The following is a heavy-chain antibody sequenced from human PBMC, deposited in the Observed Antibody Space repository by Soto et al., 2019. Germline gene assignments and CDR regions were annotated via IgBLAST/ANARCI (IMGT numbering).Heavy chain of an antibody. CDR2: ITESGGDT. J-gene: IGHJ4*02. CDR1: GFSFSAFA. Sequence: EVQLLESGGGMVQPGESLRLSCAASGFSFSAFAMGWVRHVPGKGLEWVSSITESGGDTYYADSVRGRFTISRDNSKNTLYLQMNSLRAEDTAIYYCARRGPGCRSTSCLDCWGQGTLVTVSS. CDR3: ARRGPGCRSTSCLDC. D-gene: IGHD2-2*01. V-gene: IGHV3-23*01.